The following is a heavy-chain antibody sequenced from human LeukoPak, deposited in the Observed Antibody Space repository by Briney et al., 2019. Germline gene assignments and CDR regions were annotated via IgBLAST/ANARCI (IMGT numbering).Heavy chain of an antibody. CDR2: IRSKANSYAT. D-gene: IGHD3-16*02. J-gene: IGHJ4*02. CDR3: TSPGDDYVWGSYRYTDY. CDR1: GFTFSGPA. V-gene: IGHV3-73*01. Sequence: GGSLRLSCAASGFTFSGPAMHWVRQASGKGLEWVGRIRSKANSYATAYAASVKGRFTISRDDSKNTAYLRMNSLKTEDTAVYYCTSPGDDYVWGSYRYTDYWGQGTLVTVSS.